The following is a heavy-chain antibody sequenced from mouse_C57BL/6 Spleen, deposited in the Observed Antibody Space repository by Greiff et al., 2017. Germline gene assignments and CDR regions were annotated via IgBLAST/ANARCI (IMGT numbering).Heavy chain of an antibody. V-gene: IGHV5-12*01. D-gene: IGHD2-4*01. J-gene: IGHJ3*01. Sequence: DVMLVESGGGLVQPGGSLKLSCAASGFTFSDYYMYWVRQTPEKRLEWVAYISNGGGSTYYPDTVKGRFTISRDNAKNTLYLQMSRLKSEDTAMYYCARLYDYDAAYWGQGTLVTVSA. CDR1: GFTFSDYY. CDR3: ARLYDYDAAY. CDR2: ISNGGGST.